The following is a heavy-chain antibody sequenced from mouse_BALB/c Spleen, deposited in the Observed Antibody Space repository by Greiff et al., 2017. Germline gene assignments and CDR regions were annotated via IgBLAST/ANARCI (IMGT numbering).Heavy chain of an antibody. Sequence: QVQLQQSGPELVKPGASVRISCKASGYTFTSSYIHWVKQRPGQGLEWIGWIYPGNVNTKYNEKFKGKATLTADKSSSTAYMQLSSLTSEDSAVYFCARSVITAVVATDWGQGTTLTVSS. D-gene: IGHD1-1*01. CDR2: IYPGNVNT. CDR1: GYTFTSSY. J-gene: IGHJ2*01. CDR3: ARSVITAVVATD. V-gene: IGHV1S56*01.